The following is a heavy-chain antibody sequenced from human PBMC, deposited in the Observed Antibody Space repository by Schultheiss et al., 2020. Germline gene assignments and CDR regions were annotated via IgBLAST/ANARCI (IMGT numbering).Heavy chain of an antibody. D-gene: IGHD3-22*01. Sequence: SETLSLTCTVSGGSVSSGSYYWSWIRQPPGKGLEWIGYKSYSGSTNYNPSLKSRVTISVDTSKNQFSLKLSSVTAADTAVYYCARDSDSSGYYRYFDYWGQGTLVTVSS. J-gene: IGHJ4*02. V-gene: IGHV4-61*01. CDR1: GGSVSSGSYY. CDR2: KSYSGST. CDR3: ARDSDSSGYYRYFDY.